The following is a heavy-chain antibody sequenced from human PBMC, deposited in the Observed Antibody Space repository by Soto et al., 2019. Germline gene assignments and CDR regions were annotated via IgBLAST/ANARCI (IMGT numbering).Heavy chain of an antibody. D-gene: IGHD5-18*01. CDR3: ASGGLHGYTNGGLSYFHS. V-gene: IGHV3-23*01. CDR2: ISGSDGGA. Sequence: GGSLRLSCAASELSSSNHAMTWVRQAPGKGLEWVSGISGSDGGAYYADSVKGRFTISRDNSRSTLYLQINSLRVEDTAVYYCASGGLHGYTNGGLSYFHSWGQGT. CDR1: ELSSSNHA. J-gene: IGHJ4*02.